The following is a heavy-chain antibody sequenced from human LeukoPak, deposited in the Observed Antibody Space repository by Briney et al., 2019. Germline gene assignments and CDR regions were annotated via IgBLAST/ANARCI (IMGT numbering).Heavy chain of an antibody. D-gene: IGHD6-6*01. J-gene: IGHJ4*02. CDR1: GFSLSTSGVG. V-gene: IGHV2-5*02. CDR2: IYWDDDK. Sequence: SGPTLVKPTQTLTLTCTFSGFSLSTSGVGVGWIRQPPGKALEWLALIYWDDDKRYSPSLKSRLSITKDTSKNQVVLTMTNMDPVDTATYYCAHPGLSIAAFDYWGQGTLVTVSS. CDR3: AHPGLSIAAFDY.